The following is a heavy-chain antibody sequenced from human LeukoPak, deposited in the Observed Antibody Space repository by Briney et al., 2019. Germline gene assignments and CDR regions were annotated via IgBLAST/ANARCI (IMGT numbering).Heavy chain of an antibody. CDR3: GEGRGGYDSSGYYDY. V-gene: IGHV3-21*01. J-gene: IGHJ4*02. D-gene: IGHD3-22*01. CDR1: GFTFSSYS. Sequence: GGSLRLSCAASGFTFSSYSMNWVRQAPGMGLEWVSSISSSSSYIYYADSVKGRFTISRDNAKNSLYLQMNSLRAEDTAVYYCGEGRGGYDSSGYYDYWGQGTLVTVSS. CDR2: ISSSSSYI.